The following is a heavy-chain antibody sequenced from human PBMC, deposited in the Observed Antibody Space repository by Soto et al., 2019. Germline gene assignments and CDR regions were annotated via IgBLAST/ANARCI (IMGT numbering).Heavy chain of an antibody. CDR3: ARTYGQFDY. D-gene: IGHD4-17*01. Sequence: GASVKVSCKASGYTFTGYYMHWVRQAPGQGLEWMGWINPNSGGTNYAQKFQGWVTMTRDTSISTAYMELSSLRSEDTAVYYCARTYGQFDYWGQGTLVTVSS. J-gene: IGHJ4*02. CDR2: INPNSGGT. V-gene: IGHV1-2*04. CDR1: GYTFTGYY.